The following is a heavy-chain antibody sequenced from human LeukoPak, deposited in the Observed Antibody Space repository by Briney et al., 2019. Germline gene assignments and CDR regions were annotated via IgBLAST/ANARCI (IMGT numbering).Heavy chain of an antibody. CDR1: GFIFSSYW. CDR3: ARGPSGSPGGNWYFDL. D-gene: IGHD3-10*01. Sequence: TGGSLRLSCAASGFIFSSYWMSWVRQAPGKGLEWVGNIKQDGSEKYYVGSVKGRFTISRDNAKNSLYLQMNSLRAEDTAVYYCARGPSGSPGGNWYFDLWGRGTLVTVSS. CDR2: IKQDGSEK. J-gene: IGHJ2*01. V-gene: IGHV3-7*01.